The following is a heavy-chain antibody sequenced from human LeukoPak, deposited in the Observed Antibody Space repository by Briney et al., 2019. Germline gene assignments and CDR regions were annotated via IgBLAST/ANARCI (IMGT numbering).Heavy chain of an antibody. CDR3: ARDKKGIDY. J-gene: IGHJ4*02. V-gene: IGHV3-48*01. Sequence: GGSLRLSCAASGFVFSSYAMTWVRQAPGKGLEWISYISSDSGTIYYADSMKGRFAISRDNARNSLYLQMNSLRAEDTAVYYCARDKKGIDYWGQGTLVTVSS. CDR1: GFVFSSYA. D-gene: IGHD3-10*01. CDR2: ISSDSGTI.